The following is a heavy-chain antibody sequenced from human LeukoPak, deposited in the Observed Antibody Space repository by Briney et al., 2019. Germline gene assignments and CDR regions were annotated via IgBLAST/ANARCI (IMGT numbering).Heavy chain of an antibody. Sequence: SETLSLTCAVYGGSFSGYYWSWIRQPPGKGLEWIGEINHSGSTNYNPSLKSRVTISVDTSKNQFSLKLSSVTAADTAVYYCARVGTYGDFIDYWGHGTLVTVSS. J-gene: IGHJ4*01. CDR1: GGSFSGYY. CDR2: INHSGST. D-gene: IGHD4-17*01. CDR3: ARVGTYGDFIDY. V-gene: IGHV4-34*01.